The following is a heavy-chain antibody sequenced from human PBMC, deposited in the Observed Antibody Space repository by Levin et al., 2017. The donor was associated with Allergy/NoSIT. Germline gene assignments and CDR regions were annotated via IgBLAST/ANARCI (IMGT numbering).Heavy chain of an antibody. J-gene: IGHJ2*01. V-gene: IGHV4-38-2*02. Sequence: SQTLSLTCAVSGYSISSAYFWGWIRQPPGKGLEWIGSISHSGSTYYNPSLKSRLTISVDTSKNQFSLKLSSVTAADTAVYYCAREAVTTSGYFDLWGRGTLVTISS. D-gene: IGHD5-12*01. CDR1: GYSISSAYF. CDR3: AREAVTTSGYFDL. CDR2: ISHSGST.